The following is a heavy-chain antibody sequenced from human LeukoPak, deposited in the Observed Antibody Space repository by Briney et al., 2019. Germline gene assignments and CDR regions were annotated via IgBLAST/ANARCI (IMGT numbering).Heavy chain of an antibody. CDR1: GFTFSSYW. J-gene: IGHJ4*02. Sequence: HTGGSLRLSCAASGFTFSSYWMSWVRQAPGKGLEWVANTKQDGSEKYYVDSVKGRFTISRDNAKNSLYLQMNSLRAEDTAVYYCARVGGGIGYYFDYWGQGTLVTVSS. V-gene: IGHV3-7*01. CDR2: TKQDGSEK. CDR3: ARVGGGIGYYFDY. D-gene: IGHD3-16*01.